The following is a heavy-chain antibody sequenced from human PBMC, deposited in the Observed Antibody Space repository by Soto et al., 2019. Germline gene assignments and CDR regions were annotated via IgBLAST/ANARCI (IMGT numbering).Heavy chain of an antibody. CDR2: ISSSSSYI. V-gene: IGHV3-21*01. CDR1: GFTFSSYS. CDR3: ARAAYQLLFQDGYAQH. D-gene: IGHD2-2*01. J-gene: IGHJ1*01. Sequence: GGSLILSCAASGFTFSSYSMNWVRQAPGKGLEWVSSISSSSSYIYYADSVKGRFTISRDNAKNSLYLQMNSLRAEDTAVYYCARAAYQLLFQDGYAQHWGQGTLVTVSS.